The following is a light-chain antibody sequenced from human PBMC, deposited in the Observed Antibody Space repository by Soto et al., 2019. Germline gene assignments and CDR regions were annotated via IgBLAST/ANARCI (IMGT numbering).Light chain of an antibody. CDR2: AAS. Sequence: DIQMTQSPSSLSASLGEIVTITFRASQSISSYLNWYQQKPGKAPKLLIYAASSLQSGVPSRFSGSGSGTDFTLTISSLQPEDFATYYCQQSYSTLFTFGPGTKVDIK. J-gene: IGKJ3*01. CDR3: QQSYSTLFT. CDR1: QSISSY. V-gene: IGKV1-39*01.